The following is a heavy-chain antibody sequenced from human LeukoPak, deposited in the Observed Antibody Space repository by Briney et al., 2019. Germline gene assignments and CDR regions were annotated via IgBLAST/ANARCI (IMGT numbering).Heavy chain of an antibody. Sequence: SETLSLTCTVSGGSISSNSYYWGWIRQPPGKGLEWIGSIYYSGSTYYNPSLKSRVTISVDTSKNQFSLNLSSVTAADTAVYYCASRTGDSSTFHNWGQGTLVTVSS. CDR3: ASRTGDSSTFHN. D-gene: IGHD6-13*01. CDR2: IYYSGST. V-gene: IGHV4-39*07. CDR1: GGSISSNSYY. J-gene: IGHJ4*02.